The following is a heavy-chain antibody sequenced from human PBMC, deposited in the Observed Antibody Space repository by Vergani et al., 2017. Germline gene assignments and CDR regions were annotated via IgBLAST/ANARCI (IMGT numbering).Heavy chain of an antibody. CDR2: ISSSSSYI. D-gene: IGHD6-13*01. CDR3: AKNDYSSSWYPDY. Sequence: EVQLVESGGGLVKPGGSLRLSCAASGFTFSSYSMNWVRQAPGKGLEWVSSISSSSSYIYYADSVKGRFTISRDNSKNTLSLQMNSLRAEDTAVYYCAKNDYSSSWYPDYWGQGTLVTVSS. V-gene: IGHV3-21*04. CDR1: GFTFSSYS. J-gene: IGHJ4*02.